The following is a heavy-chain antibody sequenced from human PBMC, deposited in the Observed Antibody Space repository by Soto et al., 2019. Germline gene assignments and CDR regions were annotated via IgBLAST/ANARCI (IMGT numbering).Heavy chain of an antibody. J-gene: IGHJ4*02. V-gene: IGHV4-39*01. CDR3: ARHRRETGTSDQPLQD. CDR1: VGSISSSSYY. CDR2: ISYGGST. D-gene: IGHD1-1*01. Sequence: WETLSLTCTFSVGSISSSSYYCGWVRQPPWKGLEWIGAISYGGSTYHNPSLRSRVTISVDTSKSQVSLDLASVTAADTALYYCARHRRETGTSDQPLQDWGQATLVNVS.